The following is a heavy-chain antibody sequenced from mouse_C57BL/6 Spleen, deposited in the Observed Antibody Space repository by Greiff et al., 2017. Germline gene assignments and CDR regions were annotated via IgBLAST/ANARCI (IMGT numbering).Heavy chain of an antibody. CDR1: GFTFSSYG. D-gene: IGHD2-14*01. J-gene: IGHJ2*01. Sequence: DVKLVESGGDLVKPGGSLKLSCAASGFTFSSYGMSWVRQTPDKRLEWVATISSCGSYTYYPDSVKGRFTISRDNAKNTLYLQMSSLKSEDTAMYYCARHREGWYFDYWGQGTTLTVSS. V-gene: IGHV5-6*02. CDR3: ARHREGWYFDY. CDR2: ISSCGSYT.